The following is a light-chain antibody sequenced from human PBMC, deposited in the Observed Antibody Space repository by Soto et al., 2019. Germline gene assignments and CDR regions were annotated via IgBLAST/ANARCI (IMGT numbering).Light chain of an antibody. V-gene: IGKV3-15*01. Sequence: EIVMTQSPATLSVSPGATATLSCRASQSVSNNVAWYQQKPGQAPRLLILGASTRATGIPARFSGSGSGTEFTLSISSLQSEDFAVYYCKQYKEWPPFTFGQGTRLE. CDR3: KQYKEWPPFT. CDR1: QSVSNN. J-gene: IGKJ5*01. CDR2: GAS.